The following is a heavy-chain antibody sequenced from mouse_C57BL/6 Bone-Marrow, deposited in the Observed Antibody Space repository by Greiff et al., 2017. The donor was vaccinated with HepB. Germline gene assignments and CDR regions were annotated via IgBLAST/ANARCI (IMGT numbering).Heavy chain of an antibody. J-gene: IGHJ2*01. D-gene: IGHD2-3*01. CDR3: ARGYYDY. Sequence: VQLQQSGPGLVKPSQSLSLTCSVTGYSITSGYYWNWIRQFPGNKLEWMGYISYDGSNNYNPSLKNRISITRDTSKNQFFLKLNSVTTEDTATYYCARGYYDYWGQGTTLTVSS. CDR2: ISYDGSN. V-gene: IGHV3-6*01. CDR1: GYSITSGYY.